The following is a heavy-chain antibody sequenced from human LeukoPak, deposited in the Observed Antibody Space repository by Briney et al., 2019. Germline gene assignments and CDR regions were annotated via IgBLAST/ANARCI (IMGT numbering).Heavy chain of an antibody. D-gene: IGHD6-13*01. V-gene: IGHV4-59*08. CDR3: ARVVPKQQLVDAFDI. J-gene: IGHJ3*02. CDR1: GGPISSYY. Sequence: SETLSLTCTVSGGPISSYYWSWIRQPPGKGLEWLGYMYYTGSTNYNPSLKSRVTISVDTSKNQFSLKLSSVTAADTAVYYCARVVPKQQLVDAFDIWGQGTMVTVSS. CDR2: MYYTGST.